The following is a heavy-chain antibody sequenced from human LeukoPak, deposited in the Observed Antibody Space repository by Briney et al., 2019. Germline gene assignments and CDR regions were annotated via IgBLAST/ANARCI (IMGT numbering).Heavy chain of an antibody. Sequence: GGSLRLSCAASGFTFSSYAMSWVRQAPGKGLEWVSAISGSGGSTYYADSVKGRFTISRDNSKNTLYLQMNSLRAEDTAVYYCARDRTAYASSGHGAFDIWGQGTMVTVSS. D-gene: IGHD3-22*01. CDR2: ISGSGGST. J-gene: IGHJ3*02. V-gene: IGHV3-23*01. CDR3: ARDRTAYASSGHGAFDI. CDR1: GFTFSSYA.